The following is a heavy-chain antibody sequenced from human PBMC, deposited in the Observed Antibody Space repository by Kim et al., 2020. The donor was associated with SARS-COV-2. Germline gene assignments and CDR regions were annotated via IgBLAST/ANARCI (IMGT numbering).Heavy chain of an antibody. J-gene: IGHJ5*02. D-gene: IGHD4-17*01. V-gene: IGHV4-59*01. CDR3: ARADYEATPYRFDP. Sequence: NTALKSRVTISVDTSKNQFSLKLSSVTAADTAVYYCARADYEATPYRFDPWGQGTLVTVSS.